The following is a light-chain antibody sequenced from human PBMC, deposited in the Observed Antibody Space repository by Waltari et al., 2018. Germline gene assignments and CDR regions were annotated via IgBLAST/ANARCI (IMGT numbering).Light chain of an antibody. CDR1: RILLHSNGYNY. J-gene: IGKJ4*01. CDR3: MQALQAPLT. CDR2: LGS. Sequence: DIVMTQSPLSLPVTPGEPASISSRSSRILLHSNGYNYLDWYLQKPGHSPQLLIYLGSNRASGVPDRFSGSGSGTDFTLKISRVEAEDVGVYYCMQALQAPLTFGGGTKVEIK. V-gene: IGKV2-28*01.